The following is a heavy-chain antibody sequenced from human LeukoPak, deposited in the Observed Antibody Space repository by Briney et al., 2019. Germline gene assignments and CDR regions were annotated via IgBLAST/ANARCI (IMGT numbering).Heavy chain of an antibody. D-gene: IGHD3-16*01. V-gene: IGHV3-66*01. J-gene: IGHJ4*02. CDR3: ARDVGWGRGVFDY. CDR1: GFTFSNYA. CDR2: IYSGGST. Sequence: PGGSLRLSCAASGFTFSNYAMSWVRQAPGKGLEWVSVIYSGGSTYYADSVKGRFTISRDNSKNTLYLQMNSLRAEDTAVYYCARDVGWGRGVFDYWGQGTLVTVSS.